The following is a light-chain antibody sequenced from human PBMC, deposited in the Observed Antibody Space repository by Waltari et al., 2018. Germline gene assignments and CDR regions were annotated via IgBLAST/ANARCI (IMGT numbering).Light chain of an antibody. Sequence: DIQMTQSPSTLSASVGDTVTITCRASQTVSARLAWYQQKPGNAPKLLIYKASNLKSGVPSRFSGSGSGTEFTLTINSLQPDDFATYYCQHYNNYSGTFGQGTRVELK. V-gene: IGKV1-5*03. CDR1: QTVSAR. J-gene: IGKJ1*01. CDR2: KAS. CDR3: QHYNNYSGT.